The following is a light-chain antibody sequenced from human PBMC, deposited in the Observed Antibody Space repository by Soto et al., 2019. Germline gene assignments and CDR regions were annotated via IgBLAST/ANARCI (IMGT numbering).Light chain of an antibody. V-gene: IGKV3-11*01. CDR3: QHRSTWPRA. CDR2: DAS. Sequence: EIVLTQSPATLSLSPGERATLSCRASQSVGIYLGWYQQRPGQAPRLLIYDASKWAAGIPARFSGSGSGTDFTLTINSLEPEDFAVYYCQHRSTWPRAFGQGTRLEIK. J-gene: IGKJ5*01. CDR1: QSVGIY.